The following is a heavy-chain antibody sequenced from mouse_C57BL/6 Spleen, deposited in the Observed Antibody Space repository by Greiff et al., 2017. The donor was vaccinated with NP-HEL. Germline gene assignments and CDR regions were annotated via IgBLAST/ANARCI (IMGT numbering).Heavy chain of an antibody. CDR3: ARRGDSSGYAFMDY. CDR1: GYTFTSYW. Sequence: VQLQQPGAELVKPGASVKMSCKASGYTFTSYWITWVKQRPGQGLEWIGDIYPGSGSTNYNEKFKRKATLTVDTSSSTAYMQLSSLTSEDSAVYYCARRGDSSGYAFMDYWGQGTSVTVSS. CDR2: IYPGSGST. J-gene: IGHJ4*01. D-gene: IGHD3-2*02. V-gene: IGHV1-55*01.